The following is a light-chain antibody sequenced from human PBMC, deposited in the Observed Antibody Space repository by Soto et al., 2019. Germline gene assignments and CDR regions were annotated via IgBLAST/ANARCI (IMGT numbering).Light chain of an antibody. V-gene: IGLV1-51*01. CDR3: GAWDSSLSADV. CDR1: SSNIGNNW. J-gene: IGLJ1*01. CDR2: DNK. Sequence: QSVLTQPPSVSAAPGQRVTISCSGSSSNIGNNWVSWYQQVPGTAPKLLIYDNKSRPSGIPDRFSGSKSGTSATLGITGLQTGDEADYFCGAWDSSLSADVFGTGTKLTVL.